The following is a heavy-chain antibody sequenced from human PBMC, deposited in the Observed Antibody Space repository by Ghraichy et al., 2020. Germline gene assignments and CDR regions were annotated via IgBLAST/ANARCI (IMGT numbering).Heavy chain of an antibody. D-gene: IGHD3-9*01. J-gene: IGHJ2*01. CDR3: AKEEGDYDILTGYGSSIYWYFEL. Sequence: GGSLRLSCAASGFTFSSYSMNWVRQAPGKGLEWVSSISSSSSYIYYADSVRGRFTISRDNAKNSLYLQMKSLRAEDTAVYSCAKEEGDYDILTGYGSSIYWYFELWGRGTLVTVCS. CDR1: GFTFSSYS. CDR2: ISSSSSYI. V-gene: IGHV3-21*01.